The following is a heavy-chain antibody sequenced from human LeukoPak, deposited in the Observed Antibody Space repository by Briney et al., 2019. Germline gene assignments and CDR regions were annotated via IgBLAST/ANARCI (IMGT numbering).Heavy chain of an antibody. J-gene: IGHJ4*02. CDR2: IIPLFGTP. Sequence: ASVQVSCKVSGGTLSSYSISWVRQAPGQGLEWMGGIIPLFGTPNYAQKFQDRVTITTDESTSTVYMELTSLRNADTAVYYCAGDYTYCSDGLCRPQFDYWGQGTVLTVSS. CDR1: GGTLSSYS. V-gene: IGHV1-69*05. D-gene: IGHD5-24*01. CDR3: AGDYTYCSDGLCRPQFDY.